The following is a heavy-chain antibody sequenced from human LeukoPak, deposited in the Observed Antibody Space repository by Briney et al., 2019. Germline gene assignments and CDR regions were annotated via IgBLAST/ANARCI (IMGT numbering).Heavy chain of an antibody. CDR3: AGDVPTYCGGDCYLNWFDP. CDR1: GGSVSSGSYY. V-gene: IGHV4-61*01. CDR2: IYYSGST. Sequence: SETLSLTCTVSGGSVSSGSYYWSWIRQPPGKGLEWIGYIYYSGSTNYNPSLKSRVTISVDTSKNQFSLKLSSVTAADTAVYYCAGDVPTYCGGDCYLNWFDPWGQGTLVTVSS. J-gene: IGHJ5*02. D-gene: IGHD2-21*02.